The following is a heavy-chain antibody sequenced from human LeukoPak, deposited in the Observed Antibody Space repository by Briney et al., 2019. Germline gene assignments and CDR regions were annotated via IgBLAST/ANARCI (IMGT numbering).Heavy chain of an antibody. CDR2: IYPGDSDP. CDR1: GYSFTSYW. Sequence: GESLKLSCKGSGYSFTSYWIGWARQMPGKGLEWMGIIYPGDSDPRYSPSFQGQVTISADKSISTAYLQWSSLKASDTAMYYCARSRRDFWSGYSLDYWGQGTLVTVSS. CDR3: ARSRRDFWSGYSLDY. V-gene: IGHV5-51*01. J-gene: IGHJ4*02. D-gene: IGHD3-3*01.